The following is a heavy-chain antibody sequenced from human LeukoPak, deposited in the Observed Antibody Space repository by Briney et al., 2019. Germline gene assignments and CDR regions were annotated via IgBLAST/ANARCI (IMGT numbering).Heavy chain of an antibody. CDR3: AKEAVEYFDY. CDR2: VRGSGSDT. J-gene: IGHJ4*02. CDR1: GFTFSTYA. V-gene: IGHV3-23*01. Sequence: GGSLRLSCAVSGFTFSTYAMSWVRQAPGKGLEWISAVRGSGSDTYYADSVKGRFTISRDNSKNTMYLQMNSLRAEDTAVYYCAKEAVEYFDYWGQGNLVTVSS.